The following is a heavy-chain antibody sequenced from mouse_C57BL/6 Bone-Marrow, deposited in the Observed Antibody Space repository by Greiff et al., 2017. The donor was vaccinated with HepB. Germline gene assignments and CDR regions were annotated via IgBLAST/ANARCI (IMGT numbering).Heavy chain of an antibody. CDR2: IWGVGST. Sequence: VKLVESGPGLVAPSQSLSITCTVSGFSFTSYGVDWVRQSPGKGLEWLGVIWGVGSTNYNSALKSRLSFSKDNSKNQVFLKMNSLQTDGTAMYYCTSEGYDGAWFAYWGQGTLVTVSA. D-gene: IGHD2-2*01. V-gene: IGHV2-6*01. CDR1: GFSFTSYG. CDR3: TSEGYDGAWFAY. J-gene: IGHJ3*01.